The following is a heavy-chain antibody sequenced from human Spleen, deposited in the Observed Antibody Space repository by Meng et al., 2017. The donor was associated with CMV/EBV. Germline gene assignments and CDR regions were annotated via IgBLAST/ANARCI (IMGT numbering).Heavy chain of an antibody. CDR2: INPNSGGT. CDR1: GGTFSSYA. CDR3: ARERSSDAFDI. V-gene: IGHV1-2*02. Sequence: ASVKVSCKASGGTFSSYAISWVRQAPGQGLEWMGWINPNSGGTNYAQKFQGRVTMTRDTSISTAYMELSRLRSDDTAVYYCARERSSDAFDIWGQGTMVTVSS. J-gene: IGHJ3*02. D-gene: IGHD2-2*01.